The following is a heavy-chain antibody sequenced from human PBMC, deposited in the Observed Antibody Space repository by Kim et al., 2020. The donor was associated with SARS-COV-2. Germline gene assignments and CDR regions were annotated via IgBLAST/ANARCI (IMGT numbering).Heavy chain of an antibody. D-gene: IGHD4-17*01. J-gene: IGHJ5*02. V-gene: IGHV3-21*01. Sequence: DSVKGRFTSSRDNAKNSLYCQMNSLRAEDTAVYYCARGHQATVTYHWFDPWGQGTLVTVSS. CDR3: ARGHQATVTYHWFDP.